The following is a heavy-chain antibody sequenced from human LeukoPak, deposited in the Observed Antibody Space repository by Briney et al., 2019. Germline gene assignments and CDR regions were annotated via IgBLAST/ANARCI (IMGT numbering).Heavy chain of an antibody. Sequence: PGGSLRLSCAASGFTFNNYAMRWVRQAPGKGLDWISVISGSGYSTYHADSVKGRFTISRDNSKSTLYLQMDSLRVEDTAIYYCAKFSGDFGHPVEYWGQGTLVTVSS. CDR3: AKFSGDFGHPVEY. CDR2: ISGSGYST. D-gene: IGHD2-21*02. J-gene: IGHJ4*02. CDR1: GFTFNNYA. V-gene: IGHV3-23*01.